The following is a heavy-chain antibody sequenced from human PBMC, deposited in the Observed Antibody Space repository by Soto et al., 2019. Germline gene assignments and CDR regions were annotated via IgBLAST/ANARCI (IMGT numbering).Heavy chain of an antibody. CDR1: GGCISSSSYY. CDR2: IYYSGST. D-gene: IGHD3-10*01. J-gene: IGHJ4*02. CDR3: AASITIMEETFPLDY. Sequence: SETLSLTCTVSGGCISSSSYYGGCIRKPPGKGLEWIGSIYYSGSTYYNTSLKSRVTISVDTSKNQFSLKLSSVTAADTAVYYCAASITIMEETFPLDYWGQGTLVTVSS. V-gene: IGHV4-39*01.